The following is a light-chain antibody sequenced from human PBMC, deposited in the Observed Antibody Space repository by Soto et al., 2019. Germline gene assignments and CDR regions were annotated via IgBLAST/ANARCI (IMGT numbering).Light chain of an antibody. CDR3: NSYTGSSTYV. J-gene: IGLJ1*01. Sequence: QSVLTQPAPVSGSPGQSVTISCTGTSSDVGSYNRVSWYQQPPGAAPKLMIYEVSNRPSGVPDRFSGSKSGNTASLTISGLQAEDEADYYCNSYTGSSTYVFGTGTKVTVL. V-gene: IGLV2-18*02. CDR2: EVS. CDR1: SSDVGSYNR.